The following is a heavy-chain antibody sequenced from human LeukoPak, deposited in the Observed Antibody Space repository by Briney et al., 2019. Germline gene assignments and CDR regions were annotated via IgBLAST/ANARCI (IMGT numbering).Heavy chain of an antibody. V-gene: IGHV3-33*01. Sequence: GGSLRLSXEASGFSVTRTGMHWVRQTPGKGLEWVAVIWSDGSNINYPDSVKDRFTISRDTSKNRLYLQMDSLRVEDTAVYYCTTSPRGKGFDFWGRGAVVTVSS. CDR3: TTSPRGKGFDF. CDR1: GFSVTRTG. CDR2: IWSDGSNI. D-gene: IGHD3-10*01. J-gene: IGHJ3*01.